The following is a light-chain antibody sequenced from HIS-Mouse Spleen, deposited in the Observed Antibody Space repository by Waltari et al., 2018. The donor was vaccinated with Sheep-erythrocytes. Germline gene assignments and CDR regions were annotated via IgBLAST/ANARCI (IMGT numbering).Light chain of an antibody. CDR3: CSYAGSYTFVV. V-gene: IGLV2-11*01. CDR1: SSDVGGYND. CDR2: DVS. Sequence: QSALTQPRSVSGSPGQSVTISCTGTSSDVGGYNDFSWYQQHPGKAPKLMIYDVSKRPSGVPDRFSGSKSGNTASLTISGLQAEDEADYYCCSYAGSYTFVVFGGGTKLTVL. J-gene: IGLJ2*01.